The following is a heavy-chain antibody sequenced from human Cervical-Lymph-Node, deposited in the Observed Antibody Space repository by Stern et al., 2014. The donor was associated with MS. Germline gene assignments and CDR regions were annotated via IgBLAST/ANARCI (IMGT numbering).Heavy chain of an antibody. CDR1: GDSISSYTHY. Sequence: QVQLVESGPGLVKPSETLSLTCAVSGDSISSYTHYWAWIRQPPGKGLEWIGSVYSVGSTYYTPPLKSRAPYSVATPKNHFSLGFNSVTAADTAVYYCAKHACTGAACPFDLWGQGTLVTVSS. CDR3: AKHACTGAACPFDL. D-gene: IGHD2-8*02. CDR2: VYSVGST. J-gene: IGHJ4*02. V-gene: IGHV4-39*01.